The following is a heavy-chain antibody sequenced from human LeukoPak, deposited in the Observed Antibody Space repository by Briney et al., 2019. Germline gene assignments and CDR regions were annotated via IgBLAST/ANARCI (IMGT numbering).Heavy chain of an antibody. CDR3: ARPHDYYGSGNYYFDY. CDR1: GGSFSGYY. J-gene: IGHJ4*02. Sequence: PSETLSLTCAVYGGSFSGYYWTWIRQPPGKGLEWIGDINHSGSTNYGPSLKSRVTISIDTSKNQFSLKLSSVTAADTAVYYCARPHDYYGSGNYYFDYWGQGTQVTVSS. D-gene: IGHD3-10*01. V-gene: IGHV4-34*01. CDR2: INHSGST.